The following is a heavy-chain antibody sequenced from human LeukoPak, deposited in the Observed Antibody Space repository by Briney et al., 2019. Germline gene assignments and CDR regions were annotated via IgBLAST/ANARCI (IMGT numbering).Heavy chain of an antibody. CDR3: ARDEIAVAGIIRYYYYYMDV. CDR2: IKQDGSEK. CDR1: GFTFSSYW. V-gene: IGHV3-7*01. D-gene: IGHD6-19*01. Sequence: GGSLRLSCAASGFTFSSYWMSWVRQAPGKGLEWVANIKQDGSEKYYVDSVKGRFTISRDNAKNSLYLQMNSLRAEDTAVYYCARDEIAVAGIIRYYYYYMDVWGKGTTVTVSS. J-gene: IGHJ6*03.